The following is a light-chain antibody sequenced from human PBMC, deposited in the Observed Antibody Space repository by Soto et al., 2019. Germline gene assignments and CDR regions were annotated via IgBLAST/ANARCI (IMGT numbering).Light chain of an antibody. V-gene: IGKV1-5*03. CDR2: KTS. Sequence: DIQMTQSPSTLSASVGDRVTITCRADQSISSHLAWYQQRPGQAPKLLSYKTSTVETGVPSRFSGSGSGTEFTLTVSSLQPDDFAIDYCQQYHESPWTFGQGTKVEIK. CDR3: QQYHESPWT. CDR1: QSISSH. J-gene: IGKJ1*01.